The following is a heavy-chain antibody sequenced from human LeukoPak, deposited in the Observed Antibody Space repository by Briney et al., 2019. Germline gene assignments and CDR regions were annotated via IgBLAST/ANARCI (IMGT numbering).Heavy chain of an antibody. Sequence: GGSLRLSCAASGFTFDDYAMHWVRQAPGKGLEWVSGISWNSGSIGYADSVKGRFTISRDNAKNSLYLQMNSLRDEDTAVYYCAREKATWEYYYDSSGYFDYWGQGTLVTVSS. CDR1: GFTFDDYA. D-gene: IGHD3-22*01. V-gene: IGHV3-9*01. CDR3: AREKATWEYYYDSSGYFDY. J-gene: IGHJ4*02. CDR2: ISWNSGSI.